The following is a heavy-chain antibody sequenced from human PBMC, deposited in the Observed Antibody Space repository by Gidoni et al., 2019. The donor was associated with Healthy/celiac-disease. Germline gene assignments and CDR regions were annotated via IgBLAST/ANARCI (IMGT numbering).Heavy chain of an antibody. Sequence: EVQLVESGGGLVQPGRSLRLSCAASGFTFDVYAMHWFRQAPGKGLEWVSGISWNSGSIGYADSVKGRFTISRDNAKNSLYLQMNSLRAEDTALYYCAKDKGDCSGGSCYLFDYWGQGTLVTVSS. D-gene: IGHD2-15*01. CDR1: GFTFDVYA. V-gene: IGHV3-9*01. CDR2: ISWNSGSI. CDR3: AKDKGDCSGGSCYLFDY. J-gene: IGHJ4*02.